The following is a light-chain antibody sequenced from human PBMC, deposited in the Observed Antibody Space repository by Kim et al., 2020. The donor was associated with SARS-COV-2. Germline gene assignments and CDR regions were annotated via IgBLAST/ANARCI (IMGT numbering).Light chain of an antibody. J-gene: IGKJ2*01. CDR2: VAS. Sequence: SASVGYRVTITCRASQSIRSYLNWYQQRPGKAPTLLIYVASYLASGVPPRFTGGGSGADFFLTISALQPEDFATYYCQQSYTSPYTFGRGTKLEIK. CDR3: QQSYTSPYT. V-gene: IGKV1-39*01. CDR1: QSIRSY.